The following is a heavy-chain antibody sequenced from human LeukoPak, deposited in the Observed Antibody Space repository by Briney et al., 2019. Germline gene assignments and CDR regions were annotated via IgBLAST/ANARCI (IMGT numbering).Heavy chain of an antibody. Sequence: SETLSLTCTVSGGSISSYYWSWIRQPPGKGLEWIGYIYYSGGTNYNPSLKSRVTISVDTSKNQFSLKLSSVTAADTAVYYCARHYSSSSEDNWFDPWGQGTLVTVSS. V-gene: IGHV4-59*08. CDR3: ARHYSSSSEDNWFDP. CDR2: IYYSGGT. D-gene: IGHD6-6*01. CDR1: GGSISSYY. J-gene: IGHJ5*02.